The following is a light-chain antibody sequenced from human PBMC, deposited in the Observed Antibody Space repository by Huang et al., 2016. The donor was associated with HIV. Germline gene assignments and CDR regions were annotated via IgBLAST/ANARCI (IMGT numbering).Light chain of an antibody. CDR2: DAA. V-gene: IGKV3-20*01. Sequence: VLTQSPGTLSLSPGERATLSCRASPSISSTYLAWYQQNPGQAPRLLIYDAASRAAGTPDRCSASGSGTDFTLTISRLEPEDFAMYYCQQYARSPGTFGQGTKVEIK. CDR3: QQYARSPGT. CDR1: PSISSTY. J-gene: IGKJ1*01.